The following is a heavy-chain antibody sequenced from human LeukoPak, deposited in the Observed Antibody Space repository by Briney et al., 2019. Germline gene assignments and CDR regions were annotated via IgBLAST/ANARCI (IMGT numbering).Heavy chain of an antibody. V-gene: IGHV3-9*01. J-gene: IGHJ5*02. CDR3: AKDIARYSSSWYNWFDP. Sequence: GGSLRLSCAASGFTFDDYAMHWVRHAPGKGLEWVSGISWNSGSIGYADSVKGRFTISRDNAKNSLYLQMNSLRAEDTALYYCAKDIARYSSSWYNWFDPWGQGTLVTVSS. D-gene: IGHD6-13*01. CDR2: ISWNSGSI. CDR1: GFTFDDYA.